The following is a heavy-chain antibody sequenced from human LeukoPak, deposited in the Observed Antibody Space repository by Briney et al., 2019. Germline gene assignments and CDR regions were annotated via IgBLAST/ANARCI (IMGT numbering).Heavy chain of an antibody. CDR2: VFYTGDT. V-gene: IGHV4-59*08. CDR3: ARHPFATPFDH. CDR1: GGSISSFY. D-gene: IGHD2-15*01. Sequence: SETLSLTCAVSGGSISSFYWSWIRQPPGKGLEWIGYVFYTGDTNSNPSLKSRVTMSLDTSKNQLSLRLTSVTAADTAVYYRARHPFATPFDHWGRGTLVTVSS. J-gene: IGHJ4*02.